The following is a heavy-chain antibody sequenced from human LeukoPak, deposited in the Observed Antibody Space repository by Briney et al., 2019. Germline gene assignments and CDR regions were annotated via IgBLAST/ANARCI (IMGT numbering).Heavy chain of an antibody. Sequence: GGSLRLSCAASGFTFSSYSMNWVRQAPGKGLEWVSSISSSSSYIYYADSVKGRFTISRDNSKNTLYLQMNSLRAEDTAVYYCTKKASGSSNDYWGQGTLVTVSS. CDR1: GFTFSSYS. D-gene: IGHD3-10*01. V-gene: IGHV3-21*04. J-gene: IGHJ4*02. CDR3: TKKASGSSNDY. CDR2: ISSSSSYI.